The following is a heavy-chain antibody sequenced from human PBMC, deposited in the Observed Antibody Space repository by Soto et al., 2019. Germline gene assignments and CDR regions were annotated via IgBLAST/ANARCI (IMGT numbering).Heavy chain of an antibody. V-gene: IGHV3-23*01. Sequence: GGSLRLSCAASGFTFSSYAMSWVRQAPGKGLEWVSAISGSGGSTYYADSVKGRFTISRDNSKNTLYLQMNSLRAEDTAVYYCATADVLRFLEWPSPYYYYGMDVWGQGTTVTVSS. CDR2: ISGSGGST. J-gene: IGHJ6*02. CDR3: ATADVLRFLEWPSPYYYYGMDV. D-gene: IGHD3-3*01. CDR1: GFTFSSYA.